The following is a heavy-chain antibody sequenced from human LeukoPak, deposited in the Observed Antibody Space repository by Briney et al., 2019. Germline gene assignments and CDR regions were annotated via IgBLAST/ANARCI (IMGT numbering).Heavy chain of an antibody. D-gene: IGHD5-12*01. CDR2: ISYDGSNK. Sequence: GGSLRLSCAASGFTFSRYAMHWVRQAPGKGLEWVAVISYDGSNKYYADSVKGRFTISRDNSKNTLYLQMNSLRAEDTAVYYCARERYGGYEGGFDYWGQGTLVTVSS. CDR1: GFTFSRYA. V-gene: IGHV3-30-3*01. CDR3: ARERYGGYEGGFDY. J-gene: IGHJ4*02.